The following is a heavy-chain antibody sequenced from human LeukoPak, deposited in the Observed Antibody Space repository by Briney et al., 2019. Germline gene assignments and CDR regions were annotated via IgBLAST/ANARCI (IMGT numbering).Heavy chain of an antibody. D-gene: IGHD3-3*01. J-gene: IGHJ3*02. CDR1: GGSISSYY. CDR2: IYTSGST. Sequence: SETLSLTCTVSGGSISSYYWSWIRQPAGKGLEWIGRIYTSGSTNYNPSLKSRVTISVDKSKNQFSLKLSSVTATDTAVYYCARALRFLEWFPHDAFDIWGQGTMVTVSS. CDR3: ARALRFLEWFPHDAFDI. V-gene: IGHV4-4*07.